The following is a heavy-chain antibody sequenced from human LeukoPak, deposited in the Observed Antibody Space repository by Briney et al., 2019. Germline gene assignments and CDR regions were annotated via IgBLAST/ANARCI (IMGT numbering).Heavy chain of an antibody. CDR2: IYYSGST. CDR1: NGSINSYY. CDR3: ARGTFLYYYYYYMDV. Sequence: PSETLSLTCTVSNGSINSYYWTWIRQPPGKGLEWIGYIYYSGSTNYNPSLKSRVTISVDTSKNQFSLKLSSVTAADTAVYYCARGTFLYYYYYYMDVWGKGTTVTISS. J-gene: IGHJ6*03. V-gene: IGHV4-59*01. D-gene: IGHD2/OR15-2a*01.